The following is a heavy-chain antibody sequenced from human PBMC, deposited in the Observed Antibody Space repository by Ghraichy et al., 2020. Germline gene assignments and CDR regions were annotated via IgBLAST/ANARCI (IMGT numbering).Heavy chain of an antibody. CDR2: IYYSGST. Sequence: SETLSLTCIVSGDSIHSDYWTWVRQPPGKGLEWIGHIYYSGSTKYNSSLKSRVTISVDTSKNQFSLNLTSVTAADTAIYYCARVSYYSASGSWFDPWGQGILVTVSS. CDR3: ARVSYYSASGSWFDP. J-gene: IGHJ5*02. D-gene: IGHD3-10*01. V-gene: IGHV4-59*01. CDR1: GDSIHSDY.